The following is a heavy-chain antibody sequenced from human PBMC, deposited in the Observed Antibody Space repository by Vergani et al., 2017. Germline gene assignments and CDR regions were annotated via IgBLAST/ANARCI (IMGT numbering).Heavy chain of an antibody. Sequence: QVQLVQSGAEVKKPGSSVKVSCKASGGTFSSYAISWVRQAPGQGLEWMGGIIPIFGTANYAQKFQGRVTITADESTSTAYMELSSLRYEDTAVYYCATSTDDYTKTSWFDPWGQGTLVTVSS. D-gene: IGHD4-11*01. CDR2: IIPIFGTA. V-gene: IGHV1-69*01. CDR3: ATSTDDYTKTSWFDP. CDR1: GGTFSSYA. J-gene: IGHJ5*02.